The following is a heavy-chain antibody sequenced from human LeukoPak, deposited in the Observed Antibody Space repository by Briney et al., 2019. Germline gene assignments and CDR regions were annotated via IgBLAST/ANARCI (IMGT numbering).Heavy chain of an antibody. CDR3: ARRDNSGWGSFDY. J-gene: IGHJ4*02. CDR1: GYSFTSYW. Sequence: GESLKISCKGSGYSFTSYWIGWVRPMPGKGLEWMGTIYPGDSDTRNRPSFQGHVTISADKSINTAYLQWSSLKASHTAMYFCARRDNSGWGSFDYWGQGTLVTVSS. V-gene: IGHV5-51*01. D-gene: IGHD6-19*01. CDR2: IYPGDSDT.